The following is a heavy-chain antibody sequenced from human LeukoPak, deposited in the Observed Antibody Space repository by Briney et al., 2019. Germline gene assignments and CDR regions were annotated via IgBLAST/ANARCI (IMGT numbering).Heavy chain of an antibody. V-gene: IGHV3-23*01. CDR3: AKEGHSVVGDTITY. CDR1: GFTFSSYS. Sequence: GGSLRLSCAASGFTFSSYSMNWVRQAPGKGLEWVSAISGSGRGDSTYYAASVKGRFTISRDNSKNTLYLQMNSLRAEDTAVYSCAKEGHSVVGDTITYWGQGTPVTVSS. J-gene: IGHJ4*02. CDR2: ISGSGRGDST. D-gene: IGHD1-26*01.